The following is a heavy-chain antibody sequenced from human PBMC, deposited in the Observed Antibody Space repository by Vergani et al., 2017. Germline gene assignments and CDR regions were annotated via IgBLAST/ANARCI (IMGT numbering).Heavy chain of an antibody. V-gene: IGHV1-2*04. CDR1: GYTFTGYY. CDR3: ARDVGVGSGYYLHLHLDY. Sequence: QVQLVQSGAEVKKPGASVKVSCKASGYTFTGYYMHWVRQAPGQGLEWMGWINPNSGGTNYAQKFQGWVTMTRDTSISTAYMELSSLRSEDTAVYYCARDVGVGSGYYLHLHLDYWGQGTLVTVSS. J-gene: IGHJ4*02. CDR2: INPNSGGT. D-gene: IGHD3-22*01.